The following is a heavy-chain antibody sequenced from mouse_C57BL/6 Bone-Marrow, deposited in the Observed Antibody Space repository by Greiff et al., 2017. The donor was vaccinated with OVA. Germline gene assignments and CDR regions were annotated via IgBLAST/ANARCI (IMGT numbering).Heavy chain of an antibody. CDR1: GYAFSSSW. CDR3: ARFAY. V-gene: IGHV1-82*01. J-gene: IGHJ3*01. Sequence: QVQLKESGPELVKPGASVKISCKASGYAFSSSWMNWVKQRPGKGLEWIGRIYPGDGDTNYNGKFEGKATLTADKSTSTAYMQLSSLTSEDSAVYFCARFAYWGQGTLVTVSA. CDR2: IYPGDGDT.